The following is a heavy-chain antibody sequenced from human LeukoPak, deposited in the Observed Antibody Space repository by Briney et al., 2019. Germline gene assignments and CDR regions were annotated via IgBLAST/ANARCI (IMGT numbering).Heavy chain of an antibody. V-gene: IGHV3-30*12. D-gene: IGHD5-12*01. Sequence: QPGGSLRLSCVGSGYMFKSYGMHWVRQAPGKGLQWLAFISFDGSTENYADSVKGRFTISRDNSKNTLYLQMNSLRAEDTAVYYCAKARYSGYPPAYYFDYWGQGTLVTVSS. CDR3: AKARYSGYPPAYYFDY. CDR1: GYMFKSYG. CDR2: ISFDGSTE. J-gene: IGHJ4*02.